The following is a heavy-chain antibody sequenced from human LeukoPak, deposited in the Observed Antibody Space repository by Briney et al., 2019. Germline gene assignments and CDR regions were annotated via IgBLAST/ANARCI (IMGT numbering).Heavy chain of an antibody. V-gene: IGHV4-59*01. CDR1: GGSISSYY. CDR3: ARACYYDSSGFLPDY. CDR2: IYYSGST. J-gene: IGHJ4*02. D-gene: IGHD3-22*01. Sequence: SETLSLTCTVSGGSISSYYWSWIRQPPGKGLEWIGYIYYSGSTNYNPSLKSRVTISVDTSKNQFSLKLSSVTAADTAVYYCARACYYDSSGFLPDYWGQGTLVTVSS.